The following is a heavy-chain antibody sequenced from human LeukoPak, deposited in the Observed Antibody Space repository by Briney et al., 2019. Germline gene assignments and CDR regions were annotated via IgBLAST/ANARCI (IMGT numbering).Heavy chain of an antibody. CDR1: GYTFTGYY. D-gene: IGHD1-26*01. J-gene: IGHJ4*02. CDR3: ARDPPPVTVGGTTADY. CDR2: INPNSGGT. Sequence: ASVKVSCKASGYTFTGYYIHWVRQAPGQGLEWMGWINPNSGGTNYAQKFQGRVTMTRDTSINTAYMEVTRLKSDDTAIYYCARDPPPVTVGGTTADYWGQGTLVTVSS. V-gene: IGHV1-2*02.